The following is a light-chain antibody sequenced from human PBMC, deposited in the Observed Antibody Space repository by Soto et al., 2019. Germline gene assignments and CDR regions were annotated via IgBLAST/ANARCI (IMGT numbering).Light chain of an antibody. V-gene: IGKV1-39*01. J-gene: IGKJ1*01. Sequence: DIQMTQSPSSLSASVGDRVTITCRASQSISSHLNWYQQKPGRAPKLLMDTSSRLQSWVPSRFTGSGSGTDFPLPNHRPPPEKFANYYRPQGYPPRTFGQGTKVEL. CDR1: QSISSH. CDR2: TSS. CDR3: PQGYPPRT.